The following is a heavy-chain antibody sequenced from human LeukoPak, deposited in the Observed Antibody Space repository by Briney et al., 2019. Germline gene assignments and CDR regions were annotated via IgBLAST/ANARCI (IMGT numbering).Heavy chain of an antibody. CDR1: GGTFSSYA. D-gene: IGHD6-13*01. CDR3: ARDRAAAGTFGQIDY. V-gene: IGHV1-18*01. Sequence: VAPVKVSCKASGGTFSSYAISWVRQAPGQGLEWMGWISAYNGNTNYAQKLQGRVTMTTDTSTSTAYMELRSLRSDDTAVYYCARDRAAAGTFGQIDYWGQGTLVTVSS. J-gene: IGHJ4*02. CDR2: ISAYNGNT.